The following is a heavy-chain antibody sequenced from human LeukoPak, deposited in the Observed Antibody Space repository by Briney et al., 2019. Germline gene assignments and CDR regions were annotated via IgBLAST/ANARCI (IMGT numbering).Heavy chain of an antibody. V-gene: IGHV4-39*01. CDR1: GGSISSSSYY. D-gene: IGHD4-17*01. Sequence: SETLSLTCTVSGGSISSSSYYWGWIRQPPGKGLEWIGSIYYSGSTYYNPSLKSRVTISVDTSKNKFSLKLSSVTAADTAVYYCARGGYGDYDWFDPWGQGTLVTVSS. J-gene: IGHJ5*02. CDR2: IYYSGST. CDR3: ARGGYGDYDWFDP.